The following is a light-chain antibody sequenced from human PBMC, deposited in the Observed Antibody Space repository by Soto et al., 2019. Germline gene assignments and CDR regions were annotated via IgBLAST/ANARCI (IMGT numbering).Light chain of an antibody. V-gene: IGLV1-51*01. CDR3: GTWDSSLSAGYVV. CDR1: SSNIGNNY. CDR2: DNN. Sequence: VLTQPPSVSAAPGQKVTISCSGSSSNIGNNYVSWYQQLPGTAPKLLIYDNNKRPSGIPDRFSGSKSGTSATLGITGLQTGDEADYYCGTWDSSLSAGYVVFGGGTKVTVL. J-gene: IGLJ2*01.